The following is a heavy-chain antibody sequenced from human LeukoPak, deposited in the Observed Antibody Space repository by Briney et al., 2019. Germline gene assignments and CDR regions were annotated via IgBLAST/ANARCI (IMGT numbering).Heavy chain of an antibody. V-gene: IGHV3-21*01. D-gene: IGHD6-13*01. CDR1: GFTFSSYS. CDR3: ARDSIAAAGKNYYYYYMDV. Sequence: GGSLRLSCAASGFTFSSYSMNWVRQAPGKGLEWVSSISSSSSYIYYADSVKGRFTISRDNAKNSLYLQMNSLRAEDTAVYYCARDSIAAAGKNYYYYYMDVWGKGTTVTISS. J-gene: IGHJ6*03. CDR2: ISSSSSYI.